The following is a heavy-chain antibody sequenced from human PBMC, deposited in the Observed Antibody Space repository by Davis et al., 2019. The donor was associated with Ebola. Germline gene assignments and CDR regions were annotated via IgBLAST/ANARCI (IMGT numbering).Heavy chain of an antibody. CDR3: AREGPYSGYGQDFDY. D-gene: IGHD5-12*01. J-gene: IGHJ4*02. CDR2: SSTTISTT. V-gene: IGHV3-48*02. CDR1: GFSFSNYG. Sequence: PGGSLRLSCAASGFSFSNYGMNWVRQAPGKGLEWVSYSSTTISTTYYADSVKGRFTMSRDNGKNSVYLQMSSLRDEDTAVYYCAREGPYSGYGQDFDYWGQGTLVTVSS.